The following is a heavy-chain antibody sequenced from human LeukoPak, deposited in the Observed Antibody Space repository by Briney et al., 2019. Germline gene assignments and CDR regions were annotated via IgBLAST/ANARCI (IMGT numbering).Heavy chain of an antibody. Sequence: GASVKVSCKASGYTFTSYDINWVRQATGQGLEWMGWMNPNSGNTGYAQKFQGRVTMTRNTSISTAYMELSSLRSKDTAVYYCARGKDIVATIPPHFDYWGQGTLVTVSS. J-gene: IGHJ4*02. CDR1: GYTFTSYD. D-gene: IGHD5-12*01. CDR3: ARGKDIVATIPPHFDY. V-gene: IGHV1-8*01. CDR2: MNPNSGNT.